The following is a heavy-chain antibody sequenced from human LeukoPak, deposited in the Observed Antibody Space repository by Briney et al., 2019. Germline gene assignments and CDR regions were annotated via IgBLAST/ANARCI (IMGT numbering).Heavy chain of an antibody. CDR1: GFTFSSYG. J-gene: IGHJ6*03. CDR3: AREVGSSSWYYYYYMDV. D-gene: IGHD6-13*01. Sequence: GGSLRLSCAASGFTFSSYGMSWVRQAPGKGLEWVSSISSSSSYIYYADSVKGRFTISRDNAKNSLYLQMNSLRAEDTAVYYCAREVGSSSWYYYYYMDVWGKGTTVTVSS. CDR2: ISSSSSYI. V-gene: IGHV3-21*01.